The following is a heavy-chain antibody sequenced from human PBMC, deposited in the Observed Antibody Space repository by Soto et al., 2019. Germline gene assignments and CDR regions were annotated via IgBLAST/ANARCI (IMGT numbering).Heavy chain of an antibody. CDR2: ISYDATNK. CDR3: ARGAPIVGTTHLDY. Sequence: GGSLRLSCAASGFTFSSYGMHWVRQAPGKGLEWVAVISYDATNKYYADSVKGRFTISRDNSRNTLYLQMNSLGAEDTAVYHCARGAPIVGTTHLDYWGQGTLVTVSS. D-gene: IGHD1-26*01. V-gene: IGHV3-30*03. J-gene: IGHJ4*02. CDR1: GFTFSSYG.